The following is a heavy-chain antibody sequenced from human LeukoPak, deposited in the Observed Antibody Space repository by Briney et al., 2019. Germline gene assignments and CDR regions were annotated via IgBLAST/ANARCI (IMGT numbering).Heavy chain of an antibody. D-gene: IGHD3-10*01. J-gene: IGHJ4*02. CDR3: ARNALTHYYGSGSYSFYFDY. V-gene: IGHV3-23*05. CDR2: IGSDNKP. Sequence: GGSLRLSCEASGFTFSAYAMTWVRQAPGKGLEWVSSIGSDNKPHYSESVKGRFAISRDNSKSMLFLQLNSLRAEDTALYYCARNALTHYYGSGSYSFYFDYWGQGTLVTVSS. CDR1: GFTFSAYA.